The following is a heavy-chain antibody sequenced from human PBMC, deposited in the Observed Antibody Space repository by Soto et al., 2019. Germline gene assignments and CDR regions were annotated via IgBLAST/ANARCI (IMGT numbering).Heavy chain of an antibody. D-gene: IGHD3-10*01. V-gene: IGHV3-30*18. CDR3: AKICGGTGLWSFDY. CDR2: ISYDGSSK. CDR1: GFTFSAYG. Sequence: QVQLVESGGGVVQPGRSLRLSCAASGFTFSAYGVHWVRQAPGKGLEWVAVISYDGSSKYYADSVKGRFSISRDNSKNTLYLQMNSLTGEDTAVYYCAKICGGTGLWSFDYWGQGTLVTVSS. J-gene: IGHJ4*02.